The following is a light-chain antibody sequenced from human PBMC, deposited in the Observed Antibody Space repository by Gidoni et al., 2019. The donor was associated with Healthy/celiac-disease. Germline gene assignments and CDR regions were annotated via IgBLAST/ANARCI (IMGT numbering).Light chain of an antibody. V-gene: IGKV3-15*01. CDR1: QSVSRN. CDR3: QQYNNWPPWT. J-gene: IGKJ1*01. CDR2: GAS. Sequence: EIVMTQSPATLSVSPGERANLSCRASQSVSRNLAWYQQKPGQAPRLLIYGASTRATGIPARFSGSGSATEFTLTISSLQSEDFAVYYCQQYNNWPPWTFGQGTKVEIK.